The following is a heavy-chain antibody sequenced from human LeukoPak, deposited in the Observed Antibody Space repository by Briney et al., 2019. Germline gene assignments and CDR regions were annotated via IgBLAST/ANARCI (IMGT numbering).Heavy chain of an antibody. D-gene: IGHD3-3*01. V-gene: IGHV3-23*01. CDR2: ISGSGGST. Sequence: PGGSLRLSCAASGFTFSSYAMSWVRQAPGKGLEWVSAISGSGGSTYYADSVKGRFTISRDNSKNTLYLQMNSLRAEDTAVYYCANTCDFWSGYTHIDYWGQGTLVTVSS. CDR3: ANTCDFWSGYTHIDY. J-gene: IGHJ4*02. CDR1: GFTFSSYA.